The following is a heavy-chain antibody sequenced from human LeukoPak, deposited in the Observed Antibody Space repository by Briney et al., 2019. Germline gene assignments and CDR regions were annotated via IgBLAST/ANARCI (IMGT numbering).Heavy chain of an antibody. CDR1: GYTFTSYY. V-gene: IGHV1-46*01. Sequence: ASVKVSCKASGYTFTSYYMHWVRQAPGQGPEWMGIINPSGSSTSYAQKFQGRVTMTRDTSTSTVYMELSSLRSEDTAVYYCARDLNGGYYYGYWGQGTLVTVSS. J-gene: IGHJ4*02. CDR3: ARDLNGGYYYGY. D-gene: IGHD3-22*01. CDR2: INPSGSST.